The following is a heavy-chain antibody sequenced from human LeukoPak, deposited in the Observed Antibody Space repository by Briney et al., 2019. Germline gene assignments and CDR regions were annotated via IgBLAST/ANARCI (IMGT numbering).Heavy chain of an antibody. J-gene: IGHJ6*02. CDR1: GGAISSYY. CDR2: IYYSGST. V-gene: IGHV4-59*01. CDR3: ARSRESLKYGMDV. Sequence: SETLSLTCTVSGGAISSYYWSWIRQPPGKGLEWIGYIYYSGSTNYNPSLKSRVTISVDTSKNQFPLKLSSVTAADTAVYYCARSRESLKYGMDVWGQGTTVTVSS.